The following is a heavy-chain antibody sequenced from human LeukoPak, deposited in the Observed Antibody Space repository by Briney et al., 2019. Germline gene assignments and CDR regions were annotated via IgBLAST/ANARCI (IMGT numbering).Heavy chain of an antibody. D-gene: IGHD5-18*01. J-gene: IGHJ4*02. CDR1: GFTFDDYG. V-gene: IGHV3-20*04. CDR2: INWDGGST. CDR3: ARDSGYRSVDY. Sequence: GGSLRLSCAASGFTFDDYGMSWVRHAPGKGLEWVSGINWDGGSTGYADSVKGRFTISRDNAKNSLYLQMNSLRGEDTAVYYCARDSGYRSVDYWGQGTLVTVSS.